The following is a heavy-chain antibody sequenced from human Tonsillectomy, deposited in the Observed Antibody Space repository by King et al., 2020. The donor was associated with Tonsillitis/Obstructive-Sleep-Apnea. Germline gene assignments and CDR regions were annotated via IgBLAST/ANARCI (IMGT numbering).Heavy chain of an antibody. CDR3: ATSGDLPTAITRASDY. V-gene: IGHV3-23*04. Sequence: VQLVESGGGLVQPGGSLRLSCAASGFTFTNYAMSWVRQAPGKGLEWVSAITGNGVSTYYADSGKGRFTISRDNSKNTLNLQVNSLRAEDTAIYYCATSGDLPTAITRASDYWGQGTLVTVSS. CDR1: GFTFTNYA. D-gene: IGHD2-2*02. CDR2: ITGNGVST. J-gene: IGHJ4*02.